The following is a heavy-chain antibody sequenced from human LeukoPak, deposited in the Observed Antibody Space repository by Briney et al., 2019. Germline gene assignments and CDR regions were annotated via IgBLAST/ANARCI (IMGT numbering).Heavy chain of an antibody. V-gene: IGHV3-23*01. Sequence: PGGSLRLSCAVSGFTFSDYAMSWVRQAPGKGLEWVSGISGSGAYSYYADSVKGRFTISRDNSKNTLYMQMNSLRAADTAVYYCARVSSGSYWSDYWGQGTLVTVSS. J-gene: IGHJ4*02. CDR2: ISGSGAYS. CDR3: ARVSSGSYWSDY. D-gene: IGHD1-26*01. CDR1: GFTFSDYA.